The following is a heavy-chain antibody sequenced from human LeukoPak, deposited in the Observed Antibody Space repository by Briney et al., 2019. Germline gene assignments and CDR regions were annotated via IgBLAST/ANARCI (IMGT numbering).Heavy chain of an antibody. Sequence: GGSLRLSCAASGFTFSDYYMIWIRQAPGKGLEWVSYISSDGNAIYYANSVKGRFTISRDNAKNSLYLQMNRLRAEDTAVFYCAREYGGRGPPGYWGQGTLVTVSS. CDR2: ISSDGNAI. D-gene: IGHD4-23*01. CDR3: AREYGGRGPPGY. V-gene: IGHV3-11*01. J-gene: IGHJ4*02. CDR1: GFTFSDYY.